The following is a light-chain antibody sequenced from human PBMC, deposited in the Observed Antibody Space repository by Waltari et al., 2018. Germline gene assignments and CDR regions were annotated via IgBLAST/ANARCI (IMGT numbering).Light chain of an antibody. Sequence: DIVMTQSPDSLAVSLGERATINCKSSQSVLYSSNNKNYLAWYQQKPGQPPKLIIYWASTRESGVPDRVSDSGCGTDFTLTISSLQAEDGAVYYCQQYYSTPWTFGQGTKVEIK. J-gene: IGKJ1*01. V-gene: IGKV4-1*01. CDR3: QQYYSTPWT. CDR1: QSVLYSSNNKNY. CDR2: WAS.